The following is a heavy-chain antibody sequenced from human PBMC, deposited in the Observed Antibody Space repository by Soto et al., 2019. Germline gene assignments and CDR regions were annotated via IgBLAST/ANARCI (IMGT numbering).Heavy chain of an antibody. CDR3: EREGYSSGYYYYYAMDV. CDR2: IYYSGST. CDR1: GGSISSYY. D-gene: IGHD3-22*01. J-gene: IGHJ6*02. V-gene: IGHV4-59*01. Sequence: SETLSLTCTVSGGSISSYYWSWIRQPPGKGLEWIGYIYYSGSTNYNPSLKSRVTISVGTSKNQFSLKLSSVTAADTAVYYCEREGYSSGYYYYYAMDVWGQGNPGHRLL.